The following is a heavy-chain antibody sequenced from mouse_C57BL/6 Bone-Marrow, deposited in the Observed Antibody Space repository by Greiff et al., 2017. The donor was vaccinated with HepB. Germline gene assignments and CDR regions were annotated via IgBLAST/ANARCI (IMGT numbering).Heavy chain of an antibody. CDR3: ARHHRYFDV. V-gene: IGHV5-6*01. Sequence: EVQGVESGGDLVKPGGSLKLSCAASGFTFSSYGMSWVRQTPDKRLEWVATISSGGSYTYYPDSVKGRFTISRDNAKNTLYLQMSSLKSEDTAMYYCARHHRYFDVWGTGTTVTVSS. CDR1: GFTFSSYG. CDR2: ISSGGSYT. J-gene: IGHJ1*03.